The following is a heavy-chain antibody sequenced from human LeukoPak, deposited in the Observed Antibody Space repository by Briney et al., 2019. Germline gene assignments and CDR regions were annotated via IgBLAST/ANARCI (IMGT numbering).Heavy chain of an antibody. CDR1: GFTFSSYS. CDR2: ISSSSSYI. V-gene: IGHV3-21*01. CDR3: ARDQDGYNSH. J-gene: IGHJ4*02. Sequence: PGGSLRLSCAASGFTFSSYSMNWVRQAPGKGLEWVSSISSSSSYIYYADSVKGRFTISRDNAKNSLSLQMNSLRAEDTAVYYCARDQDGYNSHWGQGTLVTVSS. D-gene: IGHD5-24*01.